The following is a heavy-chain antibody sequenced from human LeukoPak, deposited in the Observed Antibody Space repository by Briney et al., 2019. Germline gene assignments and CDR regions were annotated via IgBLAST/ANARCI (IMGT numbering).Heavy chain of an antibody. CDR3: ARDPYSGTYWGYFDY. D-gene: IGHD1-26*01. J-gene: IGHJ4*02. CDR1: GGSISSYY. CDR2: IYTSGSS. V-gene: IGHV4-4*07. Sequence: SETLSLTCTVSGGSISSYYWSWIRQPAGKGLEWIGRIYTSGSSNYSPSLKSRVTISVDTSKNQFSLKLSSVTAADTAVYYCARDPYSGTYWGYFDYWGQGTLVTVSS.